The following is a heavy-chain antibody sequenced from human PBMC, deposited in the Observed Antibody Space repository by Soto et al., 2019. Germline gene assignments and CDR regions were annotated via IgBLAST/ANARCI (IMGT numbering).Heavy chain of an antibody. V-gene: IGHV4-59*01. CDR3: ARGALPSSPNYYGVDV. D-gene: IGHD6-6*01. CDR2: IYYSGNT. Sequence: ASETLSLTCTVSGGSIKSYSWSWIRQPPGKGLVWIGDIYYSGNTIYNPALKSRVTISLDTSKNQFSLKLSSVTAADTAVYYCARGALPSSPNYYGVDVWGQGTTVTVSS. CDR1: GGSIKSYS. J-gene: IGHJ6*02.